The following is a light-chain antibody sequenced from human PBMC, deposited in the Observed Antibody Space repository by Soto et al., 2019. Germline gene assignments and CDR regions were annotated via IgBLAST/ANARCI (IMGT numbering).Light chain of an antibody. CDR3: HQRRDWPRT. V-gene: IGKV3-11*01. CDR1: QSVSTY. Sequence: EIVLTQSPATLSLSPGERATLSCRASQSVSTYLVWYQQKPGQAPRLLIHDVFNRATGIPARFSGSGSGTDFPLTISILEPEDFAVYYCHQRRDWPRTFGQGTKVEIK. CDR2: DVF. J-gene: IGKJ1*01.